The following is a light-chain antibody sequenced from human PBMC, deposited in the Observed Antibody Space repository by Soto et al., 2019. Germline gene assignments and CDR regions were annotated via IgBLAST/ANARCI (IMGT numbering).Light chain of an antibody. Sequence: DIQMTQSPSTLSGSVGDRVTITCRASQTISSWLAWYQQKPGKAPKLLIYKASTLKSGVPSRFSGSGSGPDFTLNISSLQTDDCATYYCQHYNSYSMAFGQGTKVELE. CDR1: QTISSW. J-gene: IGKJ1*01. V-gene: IGKV1-5*03. CDR2: KAS. CDR3: QHYNSYSMA.